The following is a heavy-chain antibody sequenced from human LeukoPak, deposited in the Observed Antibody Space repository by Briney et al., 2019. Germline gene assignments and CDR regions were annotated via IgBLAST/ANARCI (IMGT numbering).Heavy chain of an antibody. CDR2: IIPIFGTA. V-gene: IGHV1-69*05. D-gene: IGHD2-2*01. J-gene: IGHJ3*02. CDR3: ARDIIVVVPAAPYDAFDI. CDR1: GGTFSSYA. Sequence: SVKVSCKASGGTFSSYAISWVRQAPGQGLEWMGGIIPIFGTANYAQKFQGRVTITTDESTSTAYMELSSLRSEDTAVYYCARDIIVVVPAAPYDAFDIWGQGTMVTVSS.